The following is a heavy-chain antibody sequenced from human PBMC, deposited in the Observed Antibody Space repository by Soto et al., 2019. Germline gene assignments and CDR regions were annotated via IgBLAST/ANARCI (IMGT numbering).Heavy chain of an antibody. D-gene: IGHD6-13*01. V-gene: IGHV3-30*03. CDR2: ISYDGSNK. CDR3: ASLRIAAAGTSNAFDI. CDR1: GFTFSSYG. J-gene: IGHJ3*02. Sequence: QVQLVESGGGVVQPGRSLRLSCAASGFTFSSYGMHWVRQAPGKGLEWVAVISYDGSNKYYADSVKGRFTISRDNYKNTLYLQMNSLRAEDTAVYYCASLRIAAAGTSNAFDIWGQGTMVTVSS.